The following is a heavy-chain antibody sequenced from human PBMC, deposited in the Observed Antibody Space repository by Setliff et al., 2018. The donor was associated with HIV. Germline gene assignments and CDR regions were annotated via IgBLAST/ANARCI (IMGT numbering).Heavy chain of an antibody. CDR2: MNPDSGLT. V-gene: IGHV1-8*01. CDR3: ARDNTAFDI. J-gene: IGHJ3*02. CDR1: GYTFTNYD. Sequence: GASVKVSCKASGYTFTNYDINWVRQVPGQGLEWMGRMNPDSGLTDYAPKLQGRFTMTRDTCTSTIYMELNSMTSADTAVYYCARDNTAFDIWGQGTMVTVSS. D-gene: IGHD2-2*02.